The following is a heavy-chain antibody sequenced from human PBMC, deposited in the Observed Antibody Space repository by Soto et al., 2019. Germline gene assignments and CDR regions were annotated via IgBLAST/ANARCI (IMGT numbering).Heavy chain of an antibody. V-gene: IGHV1-8*01. CDR3: ARMATFGSLNWFDP. Sequence: ASVRVSCKASGYSFTNNDVSWVRQATLQVLEWMGCMNPGSGDTGYAQKFQGRVTMTRDISTATAYMELSSLRSDDTATHYCARMATFGSLNWFDPWGQGTLVTVSS. CDR2: MNPGSGDT. D-gene: IGHD3-16*01. J-gene: IGHJ5*02. CDR1: GYSFTNND.